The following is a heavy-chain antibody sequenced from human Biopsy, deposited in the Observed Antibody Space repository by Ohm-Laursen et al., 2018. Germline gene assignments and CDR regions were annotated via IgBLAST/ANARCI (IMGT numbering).Heavy chain of an antibody. J-gene: IGHJ6*02. CDR3: ARDLPSSYYYAMDV. CDR2: TYKGGNT. Sequence: GTLSLTCIVSGASITSYYWSWIRQPAGKGLEWIGHTYKGGNTNHSPSLKSRVSMSVDTSKNQLSLTLRSVTAADTAVYYCARDLPSSYYYAMDVWGQGTTVTVSS. V-gene: IGHV4-4*07. CDR1: GASITSYY.